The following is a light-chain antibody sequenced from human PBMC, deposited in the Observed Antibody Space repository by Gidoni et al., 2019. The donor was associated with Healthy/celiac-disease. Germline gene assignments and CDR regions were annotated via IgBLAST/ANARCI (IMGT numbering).Light chain of an antibody. J-gene: IGKJ3*01. V-gene: IGKV3-11*01. CDR2: DAS. CDR3: QQRSNWPPLFT. Sequence: EIVLTQSPATLSLSPGERATLSCRARQSVSSYLAWYQQKPGQAPRLLLYDASNRATGIPARFSGSGSGTDFTLTISSLEPEDFAVYYCQQRSNWPPLFTFGPGTKVDIK. CDR1: QSVSSY.